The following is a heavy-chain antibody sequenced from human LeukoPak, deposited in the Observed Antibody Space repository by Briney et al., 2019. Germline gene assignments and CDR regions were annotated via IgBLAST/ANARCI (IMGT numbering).Heavy chain of an antibody. CDR1: GYNFFNYG. J-gene: IGHJ6*03. Sequence: ASVKVSCKASGYNFFNYGISWVRQAPGQGLEWMGWISAYNGNTNYAQKLQGRVTMTTDTSTSTAYMELRSLRSDDTAVYYCARDSGDQTYYYYMDVWGKGTTVTISS. V-gene: IGHV1-18*01. D-gene: IGHD3-10*01. CDR2: ISAYNGNT. CDR3: ARDSGDQTYYYYMDV.